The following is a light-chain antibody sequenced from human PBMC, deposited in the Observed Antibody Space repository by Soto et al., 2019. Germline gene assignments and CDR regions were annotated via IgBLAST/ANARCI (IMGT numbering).Light chain of an antibody. V-gene: IGKV3D-20*02. CDR2: DAS. J-gene: IGKJ4*01. Sequence: EIVLTQSPGTLSLSPGERATLSCRASQSVSSSYLAWYQQKPGQAPRLLIYDASNRATGIPVRFSGSGSATDFTLTISSLEAEDFAVYYCQQRSNWPLTFGGGTKVDIK. CDR3: QQRSNWPLT. CDR1: QSVSSSY.